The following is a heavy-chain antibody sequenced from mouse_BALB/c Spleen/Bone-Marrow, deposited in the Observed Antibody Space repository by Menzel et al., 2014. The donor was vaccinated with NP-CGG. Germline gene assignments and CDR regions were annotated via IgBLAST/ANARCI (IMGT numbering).Heavy chain of an antibody. CDR2: IWSGGST. J-gene: IGHJ4*01. CDR3: ARRLRYYAMDY. V-gene: IGHV2-2*02. Sequence: VQVVESGPGLVQPSQSLSIPCTVSGFSLTSYGVHWVRQSPGKGLEWLGVIWSGGSTDYNAAFISRLSISKDNSKSQVFFKMNSLQANDTAIYYCARRLRYYAMDYWGQGTSVTVSS. CDR1: GFSLTSYG. D-gene: IGHD2-2*01.